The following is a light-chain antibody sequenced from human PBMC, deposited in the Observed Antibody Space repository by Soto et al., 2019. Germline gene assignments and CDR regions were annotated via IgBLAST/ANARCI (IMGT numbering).Light chain of an antibody. J-gene: IGKJ3*01. CDR3: QQEGYSPPAT. Sequence: ENVLTQSPGTLSLSPGERATLSCRASQSVTSDYLAWYQQKPGQAPRLLIYGATSRATGIPDRFSGSGSGTDFPLPLDTLGPQGFAVYFLQQEGYSPPATFRRGTKVDI. CDR1: QSVTSDY. CDR2: GAT. V-gene: IGKV3-20*01.